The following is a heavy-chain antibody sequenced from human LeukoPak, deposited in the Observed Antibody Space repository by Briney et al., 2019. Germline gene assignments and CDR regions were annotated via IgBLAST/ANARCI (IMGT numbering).Heavy chain of an antibody. V-gene: IGHV1-46*01. CDR3: ARDREIQLWLFDY. J-gene: IGHJ4*02. D-gene: IGHD5-18*01. CDR1: GYTFTIYY. CDR2: INPSGGST. Sequence: VASVKVSYTASGYTFTIYYMHWVRQAPGQGLEWMGIINPSGGSTSYAQKFQGRVTMTRDTSTSTVYMELSSLRSEDTAVYYCARDREIQLWLFDYWGQGTLVTVSS.